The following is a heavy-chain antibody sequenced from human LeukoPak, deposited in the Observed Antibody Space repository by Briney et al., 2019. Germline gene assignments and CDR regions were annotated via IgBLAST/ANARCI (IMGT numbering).Heavy chain of an antibody. Sequence: SETLSLTCTVSGGSISTHYWSWIRQPPGKGLEWIGYIYYTGSTNYNPSLKSRVTMAIDTSKNQFSLELTFVSAADTAVYYCARAQYASGSFFDFWGQGTLATVSS. CDR3: ARAQYASGSFFDF. CDR1: GGSISTHY. CDR2: IYYTGST. D-gene: IGHD3-10*01. V-gene: IGHV4-59*11. J-gene: IGHJ4*02.